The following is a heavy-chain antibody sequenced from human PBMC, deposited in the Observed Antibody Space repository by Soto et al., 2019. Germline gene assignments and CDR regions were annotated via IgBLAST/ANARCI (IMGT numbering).Heavy chain of an antibody. Sequence: PGGSLRLSCAASVFIISGSAMHWVRQASGKGLEWVGRIRSKANNYATAYAASVKGRFTISRDDSKNTAYLQMNSLKTEDTAVYYCTRWNDVTSDAFDIWGQGTMVTVSS. CDR1: VFIISGSA. V-gene: IGHV3-73*01. D-gene: IGHD1-1*01. CDR3: TRWNDVTSDAFDI. J-gene: IGHJ3*02. CDR2: IRSKANNYAT.